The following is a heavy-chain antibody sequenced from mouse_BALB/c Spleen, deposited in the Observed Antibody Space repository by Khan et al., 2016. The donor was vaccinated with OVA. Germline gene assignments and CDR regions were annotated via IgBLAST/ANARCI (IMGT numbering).Heavy chain of an antibody. V-gene: IGHV1-9*01. CDR1: GYTFSSYW. J-gene: IGHJ3*01. CDR2: ILPGSGRN. CDR3: ARGNYYGSSSWFGY. D-gene: IGHD1-1*01. Sequence: VQLQESGAELMKPGASVKISCKATGYTFSSYWIEWVKQRPGHGLEWIGEILPGSGRNNYNEKFKGKATFTADTPSNTAYMQLSNLTSDDSAVYYCARGNYYGSSSWFGYWGQGTLVTVSA.